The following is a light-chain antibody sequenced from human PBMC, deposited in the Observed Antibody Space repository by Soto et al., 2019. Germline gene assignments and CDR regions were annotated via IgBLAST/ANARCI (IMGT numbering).Light chain of an antibody. J-gene: IGLJ3*02. CDR3: SSYAGSKTL. CDR1: SSDVGNYNY. V-gene: IGLV2-8*01. CDR2: EVT. Sequence: QSALTQPPSASGSPGQSVTISCTGTSSDVGNYNYVSWYQQHPGKAPKLMIYEVTKRPSGVPDRFSGSKSGNTASLTVSGLQAEYEADYYCSSYAGSKTLFGGGTKVTVL.